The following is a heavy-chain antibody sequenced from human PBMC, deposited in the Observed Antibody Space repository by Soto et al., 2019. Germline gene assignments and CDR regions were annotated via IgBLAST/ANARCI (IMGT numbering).Heavy chain of an antibody. CDR3: AKRVAYKSSSAYFDC. J-gene: IGHJ4*02. CDR2: ISDSGADT. CDR1: GFSFNNYA. V-gene: IGHV3-23*01. Sequence: GGSLRLSCSASGFSFNNYAMTWVRQAPGKGLEWVSSISDSGADTYYADSVKGRFTVSRDNFKSTLYLQMNSLRAEDTAVYYCAKRVAYKSSSAYFDCWGQGTLVTASS. D-gene: IGHD6-6*01.